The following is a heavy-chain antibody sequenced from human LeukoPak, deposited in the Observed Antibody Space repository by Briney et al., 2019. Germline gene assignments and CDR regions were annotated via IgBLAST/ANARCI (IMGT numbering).Heavy chain of an antibody. CDR1: GFTFDDYG. Sequence: GGSLRLSCAASGFTFDDYGMSWVRQAPGKGLEWVSIIYSDGSTYYADSVKGRFTISRDNSKNTLYLQLNSLRAEDTAVYYCARWGGYRPFDYWGQGTLVTVSS. D-gene: IGHD3-3*01. CDR2: IYSDGST. CDR3: ARWGGYRPFDY. V-gene: IGHV3-53*01. J-gene: IGHJ4*02.